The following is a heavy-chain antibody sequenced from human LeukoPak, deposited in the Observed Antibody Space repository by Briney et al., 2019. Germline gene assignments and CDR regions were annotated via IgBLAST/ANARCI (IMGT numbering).Heavy chain of an antibody. CDR1: GLILRGHA. CDR2: ISGSGGST. J-gene: IGHJ4*02. CDR3: AKAGRSGSYYNVLDY. D-gene: IGHD3-10*01. V-gene: IGHV3-23*01. Sequence: GGSLTLSCEASGLILRGHAMSWVRQAPGKGLEWVSAISGSGGSTYYADSVKGRFTISRDNSKNTLYLQMNSRRAEDTAVYYCAKAGRSGSYYNVLDYWGQGTLVTVSS.